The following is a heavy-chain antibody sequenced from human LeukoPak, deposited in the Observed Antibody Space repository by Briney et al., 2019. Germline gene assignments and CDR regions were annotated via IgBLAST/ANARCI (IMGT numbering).Heavy chain of an antibody. CDR2: ISAGNGNT. D-gene: IGHD1-26*01. V-gene: IGHV1-3*01. J-gene: IGHJ4*02. CDR3: ARDSGSGNNDY. Sequence: PGASVKVSCKASGGTFSSYAISWVRQAPGQGLEWMGWISAGNGNTKYSQNFQGRVTFISNTSATTAFMELSSLRSEDAAVYYCARDSGSGNNDYWGQGTLVTVSS. CDR1: GGTFSSYA.